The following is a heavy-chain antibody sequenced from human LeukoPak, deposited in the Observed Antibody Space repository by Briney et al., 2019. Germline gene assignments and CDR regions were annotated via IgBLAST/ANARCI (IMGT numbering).Heavy chain of an antibody. CDR1: GGSISSYY. Sequence: SETLSLTCTVSGGSISSYYWSWIRQPPGKGLEWIDYIYYSGNTNYNPSLKSRVTISVDTSKNQFSLKLSSVTAADTAMYYCARSRDGYLFDYCGQGTLVTVSS. CDR2: IYYSGNT. J-gene: IGHJ4*02. D-gene: IGHD5-24*01. CDR3: ARSRDGYLFDY. V-gene: IGHV4-59*01.